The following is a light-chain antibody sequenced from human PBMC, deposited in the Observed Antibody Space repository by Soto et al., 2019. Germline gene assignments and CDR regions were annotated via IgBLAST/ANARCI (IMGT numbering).Light chain of an antibody. V-gene: IGKV3-20*01. CDR1: QTVNSRH. Sequence: ESVLTQSPGTLPLSPGERATLSCRASQTVNSRHLNWYPHKPGQAPRLLIYGASLRAAGIPARFSGSRSGAAVSLTITRLEPEHSAVYYCQHFDGSRPAFTFGQGTKLYI. CDR3: QHFDGSRPAFT. J-gene: IGKJ2*01. CDR2: GAS.